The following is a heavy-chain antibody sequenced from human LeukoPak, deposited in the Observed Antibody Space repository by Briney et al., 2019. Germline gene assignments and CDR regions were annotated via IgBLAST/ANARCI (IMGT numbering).Heavy chain of an antibody. CDR1: GFTFSSYW. J-gene: IGHJ3*02. D-gene: IGHD4-17*01. CDR3: AREGHYGDWNEWMREAFDI. CDR2: IKQDGSEK. V-gene: IGHV3-7*01. Sequence: GGSLRLSCAASGFTFSSYWMSWVRQAPGKGLEWVANIKQDGSEKYYVDSVKGRFTISRDNAKNSLYLQMNSLRAEDTAVYYCAREGHYGDWNEWMREAFDIWGQGTMVTVSS.